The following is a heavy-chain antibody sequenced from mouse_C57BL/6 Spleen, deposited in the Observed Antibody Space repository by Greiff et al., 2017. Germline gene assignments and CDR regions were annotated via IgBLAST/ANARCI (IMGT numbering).Heavy chain of an antibody. CDR2: IYPGDGDT. CDR1: GYAFSSYW. J-gene: IGHJ2*01. V-gene: IGHV1-80*01. CDR3: AREDGSSSYYFDY. Sequence: VQLQESGAELVKPGASVKISCKASGYAFSSYWMNWVKQRPGKGLEWIGQIYPGDGDTNYNGKFKGKATLTADKSSSTAYMQLSSLTSEDSAVYFCAREDGSSSYYFDYWGQGTTLTVSS. D-gene: IGHD1-1*01.